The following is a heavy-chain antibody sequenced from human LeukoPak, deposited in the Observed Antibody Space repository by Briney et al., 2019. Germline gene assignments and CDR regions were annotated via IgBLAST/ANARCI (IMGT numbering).Heavy chain of an antibody. J-gene: IGHJ6*02. CDR3: ARAVIWPYYYYYGMDV. CDR1: GGSISSYY. Sequence: SETLSLTCTVSGGSISSYYWSWIRQPPGKGLEWIGYIYYSGSTNYNPSLKSRVTISVDTSKNQFSLKLSSVTAADTAVYYCARAVIWPYYYYYGMDVWGQGTTVTVSS. CDR2: IYYSGST. V-gene: IGHV4-59*12. D-gene: IGHD3-16*02.